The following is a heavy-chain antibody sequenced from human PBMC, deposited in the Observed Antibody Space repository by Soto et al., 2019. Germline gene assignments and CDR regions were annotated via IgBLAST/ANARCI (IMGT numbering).Heavy chain of an antibody. J-gene: IGHJ2*01. V-gene: IGHV1-69*06. CDR2: IIPIFGTA. Sequence: QVQLVQSGAEVKKPGSSVKVSCKASGGTFSSYAISWVRQAPGQGLEWMGGIIPIFGTANYAQKFQGRVTITADKSTSTAYMELSSLRSEDTAVYYCARGHNYYDSSGYSPHWYFDLWGRGTLVTVSS. CDR1: GGTFSSYA. CDR3: ARGHNYYDSSGYSPHWYFDL. D-gene: IGHD3-22*01.